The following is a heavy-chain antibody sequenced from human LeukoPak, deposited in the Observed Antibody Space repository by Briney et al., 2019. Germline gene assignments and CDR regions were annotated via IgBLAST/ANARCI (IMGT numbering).Heavy chain of an antibody. CDR1: GFTFTSNT. CDR2: ISSRSTDI. J-gene: IGHJ6*02. CDR3: ARDREILTGYAYQFYGMDV. V-gene: IGHV3-21*06. Sequence: GGSLRLSCATSGFTFTSNTMNWVRQAPGKGLEWVSSISSRSTDIYYADSVKGRFTISRDNAKSSLYLQMNSLRAEDTAVYYCARDREILTGYAYQFYGMDVWGPGTTVTVSS. D-gene: IGHD3-9*01.